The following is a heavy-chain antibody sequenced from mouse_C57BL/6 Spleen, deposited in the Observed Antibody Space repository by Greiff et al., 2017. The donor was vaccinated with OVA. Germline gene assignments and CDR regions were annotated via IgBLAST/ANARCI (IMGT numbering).Heavy chain of an antibody. CDR1: GFTFSSYT. J-gene: IGHJ3*01. CDR2: ISGGGGNT. V-gene: IGHV5-9*01. CDR3: ARGYGSSYAFAY. D-gene: IGHD1-1*01. Sequence: EVQVVESGGGLVKPGGSLKLSCAASGFTFSSYTMSWVRQTPEKRLEWVATISGGGGNTYYPDSVKGRFTISRDNAKNTLYLQMSSLRSEDTALYYCARGYGSSYAFAYWGQGTLVTVSA.